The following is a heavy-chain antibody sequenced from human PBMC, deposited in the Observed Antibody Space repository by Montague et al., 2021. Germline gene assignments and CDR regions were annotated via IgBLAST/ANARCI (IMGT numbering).Heavy chain of an antibody. J-gene: IGHJ4*02. V-gene: IGHV4-34*01. CDR1: GGSLSAYY. Sequence: SETLSLTCGVYGGSLSAYYWTWIRQSPAKGLEWIGEVRHIGSTNYNPSLKSRVTMSVDKSKNQFSLKLRSVTAADTAVYYCASDRGPFDYWGQGTVVTVSS. D-gene: IGHD3-10*01. CDR2: VRHIGST. CDR3: ASDRGPFDY.